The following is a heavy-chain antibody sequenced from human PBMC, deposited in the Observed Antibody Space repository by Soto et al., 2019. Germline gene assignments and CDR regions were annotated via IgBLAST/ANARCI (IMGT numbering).Heavy chain of an antibody. CDR2: INPDSGGT. CDR1: GYTFTDYS. D-gene: IGHD2-8*01. Sequence: AASLKVRCKTCGYTFTDYSFHWVRQAPGQGLEWMGWINPDSGGTNCAQNFLGRVTMTRDTSISTAYMEVRRLRSDDTAVYYCAIGNCNNGVCYLDYYGLDVWGQGTKVTVSS. J-gene: IGHJ6*02. V-gene: IGHV1-2*02. CDR3: AIGNCNNGVCYLDYYGLDV.